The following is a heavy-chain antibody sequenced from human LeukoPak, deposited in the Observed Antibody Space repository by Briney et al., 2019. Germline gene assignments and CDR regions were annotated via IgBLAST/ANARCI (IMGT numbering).Heavy chain of an antibody. J-gene: IGHJ3*02. D-gene: IGHD3-10*01. Sequence: GGSLRLSCAASGFTLDNFGMHWVRQAPGKGLEWVSFIRSDGSDKYYADSVKGRFTISIDSSKYALYLQMNSLKIEDTAVYYCAPESRESHIWGQGTMVTVSS. CDR3: APESRESHI. CDR2: IRSDGSDK. V-gene: IGHV3-30*02. CDR1: GFTLDNFG.